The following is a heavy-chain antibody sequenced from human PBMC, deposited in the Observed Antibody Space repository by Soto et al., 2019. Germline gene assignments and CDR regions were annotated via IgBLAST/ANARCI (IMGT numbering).Heavy chain of an antibody. Sequence: SETLSLTCTVSGGSISSGGYYWSWIRQHPGKGLEWIGYIYYSGSTYYNPSLKSRVTISVDTSKNQFSLKLSSVTAADTAVYYCARVAVPDRGAIDYWGQGTLVTVSS. D-gene: IGHD3-10*01. CDR3: ARVAVPDRGAIDY. CDR1: GGSISSGGYY. J-gene: IGHJ4*02. CDR2: IYYSGST. V-gene: IGHV4-31*03.